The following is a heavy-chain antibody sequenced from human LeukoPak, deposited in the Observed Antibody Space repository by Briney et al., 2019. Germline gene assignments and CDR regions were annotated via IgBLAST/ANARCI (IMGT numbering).Heavy chain of an antibody. CDR2: MNPNSGNP. CDR3: ARDLYYDFWSGYYLSYYYYGMDV. J-gene: IGHJ6*02. Sequence: ASVKVSCKASGYTFTSYDINWVRQATGQGLEWMGWMNPNSGNPGYAQKFQGRVTMTRNTSISTAYMELSSLRSEDTAVYYCARDLYYDFWSGYYLSYYYYGMDVWGQGTTVTVSS. D-gene: IGHD3-3*01. V-gene: IGHV1-8*01. CDR1: GYTFTSYD.